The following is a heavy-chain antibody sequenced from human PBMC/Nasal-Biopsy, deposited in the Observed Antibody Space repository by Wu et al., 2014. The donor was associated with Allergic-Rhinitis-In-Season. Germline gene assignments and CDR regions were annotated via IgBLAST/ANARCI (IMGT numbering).Heavy chain of an antibody. Sequence: ETLSLTCTVSGGSISSYYWSWIRQPPGKGLEWIGYIYYSGSTNYNPSLKNRVTISVDTSKNQFSLKLSSVTAADTAVYYCARSAGIAVSNRPFDYWGQGTLVTVSS. CDR3: ARSAGIAVSNRPFDY. CDR2: IYYSGST. CDR1: GGSISSYY. D-gene: IGHD6-19*01. V-gene: IGHV4-59*01. J-gene: IGHJ4*02.